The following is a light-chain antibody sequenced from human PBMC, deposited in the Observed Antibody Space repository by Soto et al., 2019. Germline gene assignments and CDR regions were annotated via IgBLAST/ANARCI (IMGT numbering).Light chain of an antibody. V-gene: IGLV2-8*01. CDR1: SNDVGGYNY. Sequence: QSVLTQPPSASGSPGQSVTISCTGTSNDVGGYNYVSWYQQHPGKAPKLIIYEVSQRPSGVPHRFSGSKSGNTASLTVSGLQVDDEADYYCSSYAGSTERYVFGSGTKVTVL. CDR3: SSYAGSTERYV. J-gene: IGLJ1*01. CDR2: EVS.